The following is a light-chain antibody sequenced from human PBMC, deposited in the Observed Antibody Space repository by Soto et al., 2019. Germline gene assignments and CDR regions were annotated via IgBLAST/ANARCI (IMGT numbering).Light chain of an antibody. CDR2: GVC. CDR1: QTVNSNF. CDR3: QQSGDTPT. V-gene: IGKV3-20*01. J-gene: IGKJ1*01. Sequence: EVVLTQSPGTLSLSPGERATLYCRSSQTVNSNFLAWYQQKPGQAPRLLIYGVCNRATGIPDRFSGSGSGTDITLTISRLEPEDFEVYYCQQSGDTPTFGQGTKVEIK.